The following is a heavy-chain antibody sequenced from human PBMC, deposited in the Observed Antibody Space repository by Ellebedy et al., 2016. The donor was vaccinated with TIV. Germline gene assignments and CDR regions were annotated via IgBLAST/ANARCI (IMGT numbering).Heavy chain of an antibody. CDR1: GGTFSSYA. Sequence: AASVKVSCKASGGTFSSYAISWVRQAPGQGLEWMGGIIPIFGTANYAQKFQGRVTITADESTSTAYMELSSLRSEDTAVYYCARKEWLENWFDPWGQGTLVTVSS. V-gene: IGHV1-69*13. D-gene: IGHD3-3*01. CDR3: ARKEWLENWFDP. CDR2: IIPIFGTA. J-gene: IGHJ5*02.